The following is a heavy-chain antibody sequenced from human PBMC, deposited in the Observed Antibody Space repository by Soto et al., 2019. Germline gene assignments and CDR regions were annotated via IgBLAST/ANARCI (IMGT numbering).Heavy chain of an antibody. J-gene: IGHJ6*02. Sequence: SETLSVTCAFYVGYFSGYYWSWIRQPPGKGLEWIGEINHSGSTNYNPSLKSRVTISVDTSKNQFSLKLSSVTAADTAVYYCARWIRYYYGMDVWGQGTPVTVSS. V-gene: IGHV4-34*01. CDR1: VGYFSGYY. CDR2: INHSGST. CDR3: ARWIRYYYGMDV. D-gene: IGHD2-2*03.